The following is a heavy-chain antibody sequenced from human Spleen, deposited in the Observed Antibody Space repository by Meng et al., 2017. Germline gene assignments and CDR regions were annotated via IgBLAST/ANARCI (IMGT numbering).Heavy chain of an antibody. Sequence: QVQLKQWGAGLLKPSETLSLTSVVSGGSFSDYYWSWTRQPPGKGLEWIGEINHSGSTNYNPSLESRATISVDTSQNNLSLKLSSVTAADSAVYYCARGPTTMAHDFDYWGQGTLVTVSS. J-gene: IGHJ4*02. V-gene: IGHV4-34*01. CDR2: INHSGST. CDR1: GGSFSDYY. CDR3: ARGPTTMAHDFDY. D-gene: IGHD4-11*01.